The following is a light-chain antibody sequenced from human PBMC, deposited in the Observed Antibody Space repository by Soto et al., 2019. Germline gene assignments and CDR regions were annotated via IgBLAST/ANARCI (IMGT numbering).Light chain of an antibody. Sequence: QSALTQPASVSGSPGQSITISCTGTSSDVGGYNYVSWYQQYPAKAPKLLIYDVSSRTSGVSNRFSGSKSGNTASLTISGRQAEDEAEYYCSSYTRSSTPWVFGGGTKLTVL. CDR3: SSYTRSSTPWV. V-gene: IGLV2-14*01. CDR2: DVS. J-gene: IGLJ3*02. CDR1: SSDVGGYNY.